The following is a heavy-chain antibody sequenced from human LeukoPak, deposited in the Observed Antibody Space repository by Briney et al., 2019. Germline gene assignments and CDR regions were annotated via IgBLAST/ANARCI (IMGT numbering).Heavy chain of an antibody. V-gene: IGHV3-23*01. CDR1: GLTFSSNA. CDR3: AKRSNGWYWDY. J-gene: IGHJ4*02. D-gene: IGHD6-19*01. Sequence: TGGSLRLSCAASGLTFSSNAMSWVRQAPGKGLEWVSGISGSGGSTYYADSVKGRFTISRDNSKNTLYLQMNSLRAEDTAVYYSAKRSNGWYWDYWGQGTLVTVSS. CDR2: ISGSGGST.